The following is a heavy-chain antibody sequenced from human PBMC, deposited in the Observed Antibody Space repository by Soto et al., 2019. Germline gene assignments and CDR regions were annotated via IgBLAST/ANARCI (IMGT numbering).Heavy chain of an antibody. CDR1: GYTFTGYY. V-gene: IGHV1-8*02. J-gene: IGHJ4*02. Sequence: GASVKVSCKASGYTFTGYYMHWVRQAPGQGLEWMGWINPNSGNTGYAQRFQGRVTMTRNTSISTAYMELSSLRSEDTAVYYCARGDSSGYGTDYWGQGTLVTVSS. CDR3: ARGDSSGYGTDY. CDR2: INPNSGNT. D-gene: IGHD3-22*01.